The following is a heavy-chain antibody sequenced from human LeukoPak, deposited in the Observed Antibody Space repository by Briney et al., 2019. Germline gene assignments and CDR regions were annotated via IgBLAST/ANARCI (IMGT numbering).Heavy chain of an antibody. CDR3: GRGKSPAAVDD. CDR1: GFTFSNYD. CDR2: IGTAGDI. V-gene: IGHV3-13*01. D-gene: IGHD2-2*01. Sequence: PGGSLRLSCAASGFTFSNYDMHWVRQATGKGLEWVSGIGTAGDIYYPGSVKGRFTISRDNAKNTLYLQMNSLRVEDTALYYCGRGKSPAAVDDWGQGTLVTVPS. J-gene: IGHJ4*02.